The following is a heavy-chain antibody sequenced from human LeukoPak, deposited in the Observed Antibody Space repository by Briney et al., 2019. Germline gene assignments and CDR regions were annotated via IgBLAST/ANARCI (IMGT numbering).Heavy chain of an antibody. CDR1: GGSFSGYY. V-gene: IGHV4-34*01. CDR3: ASPYGGNSDYFDY. J-gene: IGHJ4*02. CDR2: INHSGST. Sequence: PSETLSLTCAVYGGSFSGYYWSWIRQPPGKGLEWIGEINHSGSTNYNPSLKSRVTISVDTSKNQFSLKLSSVTAADTAVYYCASPYGGNSDYFDYWGQGTLVTVSS. D-gene: IGHD4-23*01.